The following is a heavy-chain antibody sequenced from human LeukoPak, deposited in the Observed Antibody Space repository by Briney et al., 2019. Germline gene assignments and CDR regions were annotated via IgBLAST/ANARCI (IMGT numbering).Heavy chain of an antibody. CDR2: IWADATSQ. CDR3: AKGAQRGFDYSNSLEH. Sequence: GRSLRLSCEASGFTFSHFGMHWVRQATGKGLEWVAVIWADATSQYYADSVKGRFTISRDNFERTVSLEMNSLRAEDTAVYYCAKGAQRGFDYSNSLEHWGQGSLVIVSS. CDR1: GFTFSHFG. J-gene: IGHJ5*02. V-gene: IGHV3-33*06. D-gene: IGHD4-11*01.